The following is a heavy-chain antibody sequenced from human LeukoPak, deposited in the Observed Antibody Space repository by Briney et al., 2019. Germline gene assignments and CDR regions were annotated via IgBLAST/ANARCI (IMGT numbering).Heavy chain of an antibody. V-gene: IGHV3-23*01. D-gene: IGHD6-19*01. J-gene: IGHJ4*02. CDR1: EFTFSSYG. CDR2: ITDSGGGT. Sequence: QTGGSLRLSCVASEFTFSSYGLSWVRQAPGKGLQWVSAITDSGGGTDYADSVKGRFTVSRDNSKNTMYLQMNSLRAEDTAVYFCVRSSGGWPSPYDYWGQGTLVAVSS. CDR3: VRSSGGWPSPYDY.